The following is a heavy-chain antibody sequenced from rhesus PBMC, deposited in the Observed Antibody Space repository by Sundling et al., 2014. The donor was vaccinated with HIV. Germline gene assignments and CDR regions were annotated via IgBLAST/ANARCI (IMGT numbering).Heavy chain of an antibody. CDR1: GFTFSNYY. CDR2: INTGGGST. V-gene: IGHV3S42*01. J-gene: IGHJ4*01. CDR3: TTGEFCTGSGCYDGVP. D-gene: IGHD2-21*01. Sequence: EVQLVESGGGLAKPGGPVRLSCAASGFTFSNYYMYWVRQAPGKGLEWVSTINTGGGSTYYADSVKGRFTISRDNSKNTLSLQMNSLRAEDTAVYFCTTGEFCTGSGCYDGVPWGQGVLVTVSS.